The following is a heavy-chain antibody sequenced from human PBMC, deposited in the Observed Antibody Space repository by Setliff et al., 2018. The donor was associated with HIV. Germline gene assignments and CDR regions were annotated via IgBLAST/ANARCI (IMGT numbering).Heavy chain of an antibody. V-gene: IGHV4-31*03. CDR3: ARAAAAGTRCFDL. CDR2: ISYSGST. CDR1: GGSMRGGGNY. D-gene: IGHD6-13*01. J-gene: IGHJ2*01. Sequence: SETLSLTCTVSGGSMRGGGNYWSWIRQHPGKGLEWIGYISYSGSTYYNPSLNSRLTISIDTSKNQFSLKLSSLTAADTAVYYCARAAAAGTRCFDLWGRGTLVTV.